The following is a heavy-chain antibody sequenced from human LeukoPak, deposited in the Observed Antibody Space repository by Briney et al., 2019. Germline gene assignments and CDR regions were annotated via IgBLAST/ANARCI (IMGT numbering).Heavy chain of an antibody. Sequence: ASVKVSCKASGYSFTDYYMHWVRQAPGQGLEWMGWINLNSGDIKSAQKFQGRVTMTSDTSITTVYMEVSWLTSDDTAIYYCARADRLHGGPYLIGPWGQGTLVTVSS. J-gene: IGHJ5*02. CDR1: GYSFTDYY. D-gene: IGHD2-21*01. V-gene: IGHV1-2*02. CDR2: INLNSGDI. CDR3: ARADRLHGGPYLIGP.